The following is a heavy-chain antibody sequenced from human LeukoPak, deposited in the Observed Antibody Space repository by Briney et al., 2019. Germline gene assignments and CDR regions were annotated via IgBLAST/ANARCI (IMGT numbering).Heavy chain of an antibody. Sequence: ASVKVSCKASGYTFTSYDINWVRQATGQGLEWMGWMNPNSGNTGYAQKFQGRVTITRNTSISTAYMELSSLRSEDTAVYYCARDGPDYYGSGTSTGPYMDVWGKGTTVTVSS. J-gene: IGHJ6*03. D-gene: IGHD3-10*01. CDR1: GYTFTSYD. CDR3: ARDGPDYYGSGTSTGPYMDV. CDR2: MNPNSGNT. V-gene: IGHV1-8*03.